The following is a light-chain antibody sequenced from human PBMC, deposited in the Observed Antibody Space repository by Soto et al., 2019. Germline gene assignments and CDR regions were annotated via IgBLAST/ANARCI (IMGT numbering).Light chain of an antibody. CDR3: SSYTTSNTRQIV. V-gene: IGLV2-14*01. J-gene: IGLJ1*01. CDR2: DVS. Sequence: SVLPQPASVSGSPGQSITISCTGTSSDVGGYNYVSWYRQHPGKAPKFMIYDVSNRPSGVSNRFSGSKSGNTASLTISGLQAEDEADYYCSSYTTSNTRQIVFGTGTKVTV. CDR1: SSDVGGYNY.